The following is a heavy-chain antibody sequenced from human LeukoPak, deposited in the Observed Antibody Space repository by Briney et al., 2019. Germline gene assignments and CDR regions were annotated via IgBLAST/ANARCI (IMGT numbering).Heavy chain of an antibody. D-gene: IGHD4-17*01. CDR2: IYSGGST. CDR3: TRGSYGDYEY. CDR1: GFTVSSNY. J-gene: IGHJ4*02. V-gene: IGHV3-53*01. Sequence: PGGSLRLSCAASGFTVSSNYMSWVRQARGKGLEWVSVIYSGGSTYYADSVKGRFTTSRDNSKNTLYLQMNSLRAEDTAVYYCTRGSYGDYEYWGQGTLVTVSS.